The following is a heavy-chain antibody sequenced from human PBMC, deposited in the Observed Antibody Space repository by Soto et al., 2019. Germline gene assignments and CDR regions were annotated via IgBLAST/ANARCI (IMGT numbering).Heavy chain of an antibody. D-gene: IGHD4-4*01. J-gene: IGHJ4*02. CDR2: IKQDGSQI. Sequence: GGSLRLSCAASGFTFSSYWMSWVRQAPGKGLEWVANIKQDGSQIYYVDSVKGRFTISRDNAKNSVYLQMNSLRAEDTAVYYCARIGYSSSCFDYWGQGTLVTVSS. CDR1: GFTFSSYW. CDR3: ARIGYSSSCFDY. V-gene: IGHV3-7*01.